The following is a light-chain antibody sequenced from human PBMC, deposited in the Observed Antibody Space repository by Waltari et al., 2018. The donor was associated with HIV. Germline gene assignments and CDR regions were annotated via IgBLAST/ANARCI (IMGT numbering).Light chain of an antibody. CDR3: AACDDNRNAVV. V-gene: IGLV1-44*01. J-gene: IGLJ2*01. Sequence: QSVLTQPPSASGTPGQRVAISCSGSSSNIGSNTITWYQQLSGTAPKLLINSNKQRPSGVTDGFSGSKSGTTSTLALSGLQTEDEADYYCAACDDNRNAVVFGGGTKLTVL. CDR1: SSNIGSNT. CDR2: SNK.